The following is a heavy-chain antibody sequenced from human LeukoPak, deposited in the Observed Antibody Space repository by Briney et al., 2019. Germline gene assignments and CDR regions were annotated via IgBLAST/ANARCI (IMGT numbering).Heavy chain of an antibody. CDR1: GASISSYF. J-gene: IGHJ4*02. D-gene: IGHD1-7*01. CDR3: ARGLYNWNYVYVY. V-gene: IGHV4-59*01. CDR2: IYSSGGI. Sequence: SETLSLTCTVSGASISSYFWSWIRQPPGKGLEWIGYIYSSGGINYNPSLKSRVAMSVDTSKNQFSLKLSSVTAADTAVYYCARGLYNWNYVYVYWGQGTLVTVSS.